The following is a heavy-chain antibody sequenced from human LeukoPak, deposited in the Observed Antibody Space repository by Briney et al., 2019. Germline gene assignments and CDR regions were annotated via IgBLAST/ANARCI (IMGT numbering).Heavy chain of an antibody. CDR3: ARELTWSGYYNWFDP. Sequence: ASVKVSCKASGYTFTGYYMHWVRQAPGQGLEWMGWINPNSGGTNYAQKFQGRVTMTRDTSISTAYMELSRLRSDDTAVYYCARELTWSGYYNWFDPWGQGTLVTVSS. D-gene: IGHD3-3*01. V-gene: IGHV1-2*02. J-gene: IGHJ5*02. CDR1: GYTFTGYY. CDR2: INPNSGGT.